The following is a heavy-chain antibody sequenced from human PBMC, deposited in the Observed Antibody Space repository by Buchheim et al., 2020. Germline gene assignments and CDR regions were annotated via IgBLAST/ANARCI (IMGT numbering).Heavy chain of an antibody. D-gene: IGHD2-2*01. CDR3: AGPRYCCSSNCYSFNY. Sequence: QVHLVESGGGLVKPGGSLRLSCAASGFTFSDYYMSWIRQAPGKGLEWVSYISSGSYTNYADSVKGRFTISRDNAQKSLYLQMNSLRAEDTGVYYCAGPRYCCSSNCYSFNYWGQGTL. CDR2: ISSGSYT. J-gene: IGHJ4*02. CDR1: GFTFSDYY. V-gene: IGHV3-11*06.